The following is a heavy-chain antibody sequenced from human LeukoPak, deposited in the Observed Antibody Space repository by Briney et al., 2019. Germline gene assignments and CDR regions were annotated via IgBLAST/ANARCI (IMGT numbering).Heavy chain of an antibody. CDR1: GGPFSGYY. CDR3: ARDVRRAFDI. Sequence: PSETLSLTCAVYGGPFSGYYWSWIRQPPGKGLEWIGEINHSGSTNYNPSLKSRVTISVDTSKNQFSLKLSSVTAADTAVYYCARDVRRAFDIWGQGTVVTVSS. CDR2: INHSGST. V-gene: IGHV4-34*01. J-gene: IGHJ3*02.